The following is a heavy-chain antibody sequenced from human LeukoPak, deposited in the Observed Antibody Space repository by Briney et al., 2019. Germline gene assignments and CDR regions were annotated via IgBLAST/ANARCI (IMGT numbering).Heavy chain of an antibody. CDR1: GFTVSSNY. CDR2: IYSVGST. V-gene: IGHV3-53*01. J-gene: IGHJ6*03. CDR3: ARSPTHLYCSSTSCYYYYYMDV. D-gene: IGHD2-2*01. Sequence: GGSLRLSCAASGFTVSSNYMSWVRQAPGKGLEWVSVIYSVGSTYYADSVKGRFTISRDNSKNTLYLQMNSLRAEDTAVYYCARSPTHLYCSSTSCYYYYYMDVWGKGTTVTVPS.